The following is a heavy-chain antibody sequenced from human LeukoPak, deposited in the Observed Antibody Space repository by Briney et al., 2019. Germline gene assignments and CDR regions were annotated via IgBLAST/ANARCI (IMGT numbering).Heavy chain of an antibody. V-gene: IGHV4-4*07. CDR2: IYPSGST. J-gene: IGHJ4*02. CDR3: ARVGGYKYDTTAYYYFDY. Sequence: SETLSLTCTVSGGFISRFYWSWIRQPAGEGLEWVGRIYPSGSTNYNPSLKSRVTMSVDTSKNQSSLNLSSVTAADTAVYYCARVGGYKYDTTAYYYFDYWGQGTLVTVSS. D-gene: IGHD3-22*01. CDR1: GGFISRFY.